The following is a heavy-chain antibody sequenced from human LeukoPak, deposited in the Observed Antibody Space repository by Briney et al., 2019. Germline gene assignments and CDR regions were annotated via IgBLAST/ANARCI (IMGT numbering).Heavy chain of an antibody. CDR1: GGSISSGGYY. CDR3: ARAQRITIFGVVKNWFDP. D-gene: IGHD3-3*01. Sequence: SQTLSLTCTVSGGSISSGGYYWSWIRQHPGKGLEWIGYIYYSGSTYYNPSLKSRVTISVDTSKNQFSLKLSSVTAAGTAVYYCARAQRITIFGVVKNWFDPWGQGTLVTVSS. V-gene: IGHV4-31*03. CDR2: IYYSGST. J-gene: IGHJ5*02.